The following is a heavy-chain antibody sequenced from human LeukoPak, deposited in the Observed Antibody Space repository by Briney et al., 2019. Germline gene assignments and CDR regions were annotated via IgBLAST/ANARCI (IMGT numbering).Heavy chain of an antibody. CDR1: GYTFSINH. D-gene: IGHD3-16*01. Sequence: ASVNVSCKASGYTFSINHIHWVRQAPGQGLEWMGVINPSGDSTTYAQNFQGRVTMTRDTSTSTVYMELRSLRSEDTAIYYCAKLATSDTGETYWGQGTLVTVSS. J-gene: IGHJ4*02. CDR3: AKLATSDTGETY. V-gene: IGHV1-46*01. CDR2: INPSGDST.